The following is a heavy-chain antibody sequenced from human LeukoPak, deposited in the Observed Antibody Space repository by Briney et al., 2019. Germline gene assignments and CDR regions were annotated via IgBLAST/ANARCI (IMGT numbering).Heavy chain of an antibody. D-gene: IGHD3-16*01. V-gene: IGHV3-74*01. CDR1: GFTLSSYW. CDR2: FNSDGSTT. CDR3: ARGRYYLDY. J-gene: IGHJ4*02. Sequence: PGGSLRLSCAASGFTLSSYWMHWVRQAPEKGLVWVSRFNSDGSTTRYADSVKGRFTISRDSAKNTLYLQMNSLRAEDTAVYFCARGRYYLDYWGQGTLVTVSS.